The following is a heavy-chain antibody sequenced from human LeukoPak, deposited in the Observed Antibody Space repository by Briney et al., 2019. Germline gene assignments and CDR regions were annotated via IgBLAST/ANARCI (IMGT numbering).Heavy chain of an antibody. V-gene: IGHV1-69*05. Sequence: SVKVSCKASGGTFSSYAISWVRQAPGQGLEWMGGIIPIFGTANYAQKFQGRVTMTRDTSISTAYMELSRLRSDDTAVYYCARDSHYYGSGFDYWGQGTLVTVSS. CDR2: IIPIFGTA. J-gene: IGHJ4*02. CDR3: ARDSHYYGSGFDY. CDR1: GGTFSSYA. D-gene: IGHD3-10*01.